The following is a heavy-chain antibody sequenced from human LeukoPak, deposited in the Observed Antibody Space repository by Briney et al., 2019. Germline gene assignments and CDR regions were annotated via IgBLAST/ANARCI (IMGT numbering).Heavy chain of an antibody. Sequence: PSETLSLTCTVSGGSISSYYWSWIRQPPGKGLEWIGYIYYSGSTNYNPSLKSRVTISVDTSKNQFSLNLSSVTAADTAVYYCARLIAAAGPGNYWGQGTLVTVSS. CDR3: ARLIAAAGPGNY. V-gene: IGHV4-59*08. CDR1: GGSISSYY. D-gene: IGHD6-13*01. J-gene: IGHJ4*02. CDR2: IYYSGST.